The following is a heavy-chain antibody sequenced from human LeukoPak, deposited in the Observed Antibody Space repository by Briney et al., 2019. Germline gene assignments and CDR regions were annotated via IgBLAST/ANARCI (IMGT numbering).Heavy chain of an antibody. Sequence: ASVKVSCKASGYTFTSYGISWVRQAPGRGLEWMGWISAYNGNTNYAQKLQGRVTMTTDTSTSTAYMELRSLRSDDTAVYYCARGMITFGGVIVSNWFDPWGQGTLVTVSS. CDR1: GYTFTSYG. V-gene: IGHV1-18*01. CDR3: ARGMITFGGVIVSNWFDP. CDR2: ISAYNGNT. D-gene: IGHD3-16*02. J-gene: IGHJ5*02.